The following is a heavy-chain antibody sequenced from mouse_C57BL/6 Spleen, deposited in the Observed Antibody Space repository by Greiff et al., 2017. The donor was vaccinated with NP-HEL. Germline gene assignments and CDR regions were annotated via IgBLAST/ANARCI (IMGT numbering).Heavy chain of an antibody. V-gene: IGHV1-19*01. CDR2: INPYNGGT. J-gene: IGHJ4*01. CDR3: AREVSNYAMDY. Sequence: EVQLQQSGPVLVKPGASVKMSCKASGYTFTDYYMNWVKQSHGKSLEWIGVINPYNGGTSYNQKFKGKATLTVDKSSSTTYMELNRLTSEDSAVEYCAREVSNYAMDYWGQGTSGTVSS. CDR1: GYTFTDYY. D-gene: IGHD2-13*01.